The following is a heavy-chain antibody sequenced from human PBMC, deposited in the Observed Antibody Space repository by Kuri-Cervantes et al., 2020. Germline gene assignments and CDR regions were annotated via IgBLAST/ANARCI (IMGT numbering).Heavy chain of an antibody. Sequence: GESLKISCAASGFTFSNSAMSWVRQAPGKGLEWVSVMSGSGTTTYYADSVKGRFTISRDNSKNTLYLQMNSLRAEDTAVYYCARDSILTGTYYGMDVWGQGTTVTVSS. V-gene: IGHV3-23*01. CDR3: ARDSILTGTYYGMDV. J-gene: IGHJ6*02. CDR1: GFTFSNSA. D-gene: IGHD3-9*01. CDR2: MSGSGTTT.